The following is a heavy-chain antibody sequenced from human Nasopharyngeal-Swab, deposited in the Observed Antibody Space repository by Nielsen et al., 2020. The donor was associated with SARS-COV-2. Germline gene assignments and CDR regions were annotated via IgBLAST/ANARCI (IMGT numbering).Heavy chain of an antibody. D-gene: IGHD3-22*01. Sequence: WVRQAPGQGLEWMGGIIPIFGTANYAQKFQGRVTITADKSTSTAYMELSSLRSEDTAVYYCARNSRYYYDSSGYYYAPYYYSYMDVWGKGTTVTVSS. V-gene: IGHV1-69*06. CDR2: IIPIFGTA. J-gene: IGHJ6*03. CDR3: ARNSRYYYDSSGYYYAPYYYSYMDV.